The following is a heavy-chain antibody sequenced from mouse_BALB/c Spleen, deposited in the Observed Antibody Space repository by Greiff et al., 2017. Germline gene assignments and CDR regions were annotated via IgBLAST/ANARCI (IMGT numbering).Heavy chain of an antibody. D-gene: IGHD2-4*01. V-gene: IGHV3-6*02. CDR3: ARGGSMITTFYAMDY. Sequence: DVQLQESGPGLVKPSQSLSLTCSVTGYSITSGYYWNWIRQLPGNQLEWMGYISYDGSNNYNPSLKNRISITRDTSKNQFFLKLNSVTTEDTATYYCARGGSMITTFYAMDYWGQGTSVTVSS. CDR2: ISYDGSN. CDR1: GYSITSGYY. J-gene: IGHJ4*01.